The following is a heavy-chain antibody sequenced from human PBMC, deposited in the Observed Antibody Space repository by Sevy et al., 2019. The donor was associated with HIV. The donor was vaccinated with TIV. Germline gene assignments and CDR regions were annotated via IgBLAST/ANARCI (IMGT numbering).Heavy chain of an antibody. J-gene: IGHJ6*03. CDR3: ARGTFGYYDFWSGYYYYMDV. CDR2: IYYSGST. Sequence: SETLSLTCTVSGGSISSYYWSWIRQSPGKGLEWIGYIYYSGSTNYNPSLKSRVTISVDTSKNQFSLKLSSVTAADTAVYYCARGTFGYYDFWSGYYYYMDVWGKGTTVTVSS. D-gene: IGHD3-3*01. V-gene: IGHV4-59*01. CDR1: GGSISSYY.